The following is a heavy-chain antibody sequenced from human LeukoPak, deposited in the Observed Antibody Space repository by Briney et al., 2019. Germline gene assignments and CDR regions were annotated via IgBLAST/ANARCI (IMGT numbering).Heavy chain of an antibody. CDR3: VKTGGSSGWYEDY. D-gene: IGHD6-13*01. V-gene: IGHV3-23*01. CDR2: ISGSSGST. J-gene: IGHJ4*02. CDR1: GFTFNSYA. Sequence: PGESLRLSCAASGFTFNSYAMTWVRQAPGKGLEWVSVISGSSGSTYYADSVRGRFTISRDNSKNTLYLQMNSLRAEDTAVYYCVKTGGSSGWYEDYWGQGTLVTVSS.